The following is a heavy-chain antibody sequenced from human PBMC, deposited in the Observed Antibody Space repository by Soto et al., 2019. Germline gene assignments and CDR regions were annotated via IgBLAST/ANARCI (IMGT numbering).Heavy chain of an antibody. V-gene: IGHV1-69*06. J-gene: IGHJ4*02. CDR2: IIPIFGTA. CDR1: GGTFSSYA. CDR3: ARSKTLERIPTSYYFDY. D-gene: IGHD1-1*01. Sequence: QVQLVQSGAEVKKPGSSVKVSCKASGGTFSSYAISWVRQAPGQGLEWMGGIIPIFGTANYAQKFQGRVTITADKSTSTAYMELSSLRSEDTAVYYCARSKTLERIPTSYYFDYWGQGTLVTVSS.